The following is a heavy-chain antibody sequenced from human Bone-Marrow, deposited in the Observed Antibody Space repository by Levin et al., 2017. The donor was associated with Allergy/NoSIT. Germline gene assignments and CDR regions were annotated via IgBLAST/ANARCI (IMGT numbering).Heavy chain of an antibody. CDR1: GFTFSVYG. Sequence: PGGSLRLSCAASGFTFSVYGISWVRQAPGKGLEWVAVISHYGTTKFYADSVKGRFTMSRDNSKSTVYLHLKNLRTEDTGFYFCAKGMTGMGYNNGMDVWGHGTTVIVSS. CDR2: ISHYGTTK. V-gene: IGHV3-30*18. J-gene: IGHJ6*02. CDR3: AKGMTGMGYNNGMDV. D-gene: IGHD5-24*01.